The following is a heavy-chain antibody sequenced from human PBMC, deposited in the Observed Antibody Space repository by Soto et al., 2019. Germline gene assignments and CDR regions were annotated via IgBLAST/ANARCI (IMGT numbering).Heavy chain of an antibody. D-gene: IGHD3-22*01. V-gene: IGHV3-9*01. CDR3: AASRGFDSSGYSGYYYGMDV. Sequence: EVQLVESGGGLVQPGRSLRLSCAASGFTFDDYAMHWVRQRPGRGLGWVSGITWNSDEIGYPDSVKGRFSISRDNAKKYLYLQMNSLRPDDTALYYCAASRGFDSSGYSGYYYGMDVWGQGTTVTVSS. J-gene: IGHJ6*02. CDR2: ITWNSDEI. CDR1: GFTFDDYA.